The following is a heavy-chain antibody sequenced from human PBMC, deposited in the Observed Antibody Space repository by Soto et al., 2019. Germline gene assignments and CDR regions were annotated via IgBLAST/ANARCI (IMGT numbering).Heavy chain of an antibody. Sequence: SETLSLTCTVSGGSISSYYWIWVRQPPGKGLEWIGYIYYSGSTNYNPSLKSRVTISVDTSKNQFSLKLSSVTAADTAVYYCARGLWFGELSRENNWFDPWGQGTLVTVSS. CDR2: IYYSGST. CDR3: ARGLWFGELSRENNWFDP. V-gene: IGHV4-59*01. D-gene: IGHD3-10*01. J-gene: IGHJ5*02. CDR1: GGSISSYY.